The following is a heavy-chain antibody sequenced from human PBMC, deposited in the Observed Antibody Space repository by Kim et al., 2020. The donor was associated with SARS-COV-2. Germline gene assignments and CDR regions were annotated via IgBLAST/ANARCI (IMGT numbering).Heavy chain of an antibody. CDR1: GYTFTSYD. CDR3: ATFSPWAGTVDY. D-gene: IGHD6-19*01. Sequence: ASVKVSCKASGYTFTSYDINWVRQATGQGLEWMGWMNPNSGNTGYAQKFQGRVTMTRNTSISTAYMELSSLKSEDTAVYYCATFSPWAGTVDYWGQGTLVTVSS. CDR2: MNPNSGNT. J-gene: IGHJ4*02. V-gene: IGHV1-8*01.